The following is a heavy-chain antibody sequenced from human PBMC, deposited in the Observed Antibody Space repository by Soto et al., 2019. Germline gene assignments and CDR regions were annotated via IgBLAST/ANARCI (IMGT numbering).Heavy chain of an antibody. CDR1: GGSFSGYY. CDR2: INHSGST. J-gene: IGHJ6*02. V-gene: IGHV4-34*01. D-gene: IGHD1-26*01. CDR3: ARTRGGSYYYYYYGMDV. Sequence: TSETLSLTCAVYGGSFSGYYWSWIRQPPGKGLEWIGEINHSGSTNYNPSLKSRVTISVDTSKNQFSLKLSSVTAADTAVYYCARTRGGSYYYYYYGMDVWGQGTTVTVSS.